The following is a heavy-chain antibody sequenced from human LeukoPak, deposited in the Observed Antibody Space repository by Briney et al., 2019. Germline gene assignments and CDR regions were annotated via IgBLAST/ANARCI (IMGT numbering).Heavy chain of an antibody. CDR2: IYYSGST. V-gene: IGHV4-59*01. D-gene: IGHD3-10*01. J-gene: IGHJ5*02. Sequence: SETLSLTCSVSGGSISSYYWRWIRQPPGKGLEWIGCIYYSGSTNYNPSLNSRVTISVDTSKNQFSLKLSSVTAADTAVYYCARVHYYGSGSRSFWFDPWGQGTLVTVSS. CDR3: ARVHYYGSGSRSFWFDP. CDR1: GGSISSYY.